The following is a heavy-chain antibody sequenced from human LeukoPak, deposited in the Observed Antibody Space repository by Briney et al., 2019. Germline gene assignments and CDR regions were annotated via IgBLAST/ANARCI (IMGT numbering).Heavy chain of an antibody. D-gene: IGHD6-19*01. J-gene: IGHJ4*02. CDR2: ISAYSGNT. CDR1: GYTFTSYG. CDR3: ARSAVAGTHYFDY. V-gene: IGHV1-18*01. Sequence: EASVKVSCKASGYTFTSYGISWVRQAPGQGLEWKGWISAYSGNTNYAQKLQGRVTMTTDTSTSTAYMELRSLRSDDTAVYYCARSAVAGTHYFDYWGQGTLVTVSS.